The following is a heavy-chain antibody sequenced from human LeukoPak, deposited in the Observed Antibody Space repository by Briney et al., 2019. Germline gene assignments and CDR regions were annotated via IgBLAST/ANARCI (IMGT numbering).Heavy chain of an antibody. D-gene: IGHD6-19*01. CDR3: ARGRAGIYYYYMDV. Sequence: SETLSLTCTVSGGSISSYYWSWIRQPPGKGLEWIGYIYTSGSTNYNPSLKRRVTISVDTSKNQFSLKLSSVTAADTAVYYCARGRAGIYYYYMDVWGKGTTVTVSS. V-gene: IGHV4-4*09. CDR2: IYTSGST. J-gene: IGHJ6*03. CDR1: GGSISSYY.